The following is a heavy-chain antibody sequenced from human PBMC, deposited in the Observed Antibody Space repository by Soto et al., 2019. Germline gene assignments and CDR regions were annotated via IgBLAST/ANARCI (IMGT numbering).Heavy chain of an antibody. Sequence: QVQLQESGPGLVKPSETLSLTCTVSGGSISSYYWSWIRQPPGKGLEWIGYIYYSGSTNYNPSLKSRVTISVDTSKSQFSLKLSSVTAADTAVYYCARDSNGFGATTEIDYYYYGMDVWGQGTTVTVSS. V-gene: IGHV4-59*01. J-gene: IGHJ6*02. CDR2: IYYSGST. CDR1: GGSISSYY. CDR3: ARDSNGFGATTEIDYYYYGMDV. D-gene: IGHD5-12*01.